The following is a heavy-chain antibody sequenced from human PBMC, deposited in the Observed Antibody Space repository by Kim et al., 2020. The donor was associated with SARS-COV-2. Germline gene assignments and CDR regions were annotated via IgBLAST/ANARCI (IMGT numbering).Heavy chain of an antibody. CDR1: GGTFSSYA. Sequence: SVKVSCKASGGTFSSYAISWVRQAPGQGLEWMGGIIPIFGTANYAQKFQGRVTITADESTSTAYMELSSLRSEDTAVYYCARDGGYQSHPPYYYYGMDVWGQGTTVTVSS. CDR2: IIPIFGTA. V-gene: IGHV1-69*13. CDR3: ARDGGYQSHPPYYYYGMDV. J-gene: IGHJ6*02. D-gene: IGHD2-2*01.